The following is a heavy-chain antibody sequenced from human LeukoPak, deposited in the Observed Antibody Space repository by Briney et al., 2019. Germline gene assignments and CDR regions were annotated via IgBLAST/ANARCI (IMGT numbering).Heavy chain of an antibody. V-gene: IGHV3-11*06. J-gene: IGHJ6*02. D-gene: IGHD4-11*01. CDR1: GFTFSDYY. CDR3: ARAPHYSNYGPYYYGMDV. Sequence: GSLRLSCAASGFTFSDYYMSWIRQAPGKGLEWVSYISSSSSYTNYADSVKGRFTISRDSAKNSLYLQMNSLRAEDTAVYYCARAPHYSNYGPYYYGMDVWGQGTTVTVSS. CDR2: ISSSSSYT.